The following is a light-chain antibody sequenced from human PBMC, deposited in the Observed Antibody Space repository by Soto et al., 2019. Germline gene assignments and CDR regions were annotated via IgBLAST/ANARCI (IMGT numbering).Light chain of an antibody. Sequence: QSVLTQPPSVSGAPGQRVTISCTGSSSNIGAGYDVHWYQQLPGTAPKRLIYGNSNRPSGVPDRFSGSKSGTSASLAITGLQADDEADYYCQSYDSSLSGSGVFGGGTKLTVL. J-gene: IGLJ2*01. CDR3: QSYDSSLSGSGV. CDR2: GNS. V-gene: IGLV1-40*01. CDR1: SSNIGAGYD.